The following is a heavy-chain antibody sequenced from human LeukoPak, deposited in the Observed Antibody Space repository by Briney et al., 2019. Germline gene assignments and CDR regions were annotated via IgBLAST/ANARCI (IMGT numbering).Heavy chain of an antibody. Sequence: GGSLRLSCAASGFTFDDHAMHWVRQAPGKGLEWVSGISWNSGSIGYADSVKGRFTISRDNAKNSLYLQMNSLRAEDTAVYYCARDSDYVWGSYPFDPWGQGTLVTVSS. V-gene: IGHV3-9*01. CDR1: GFTFDDHA. CDR2: ISWNSGSI. D-gene: IGHD3-16*02. CDR3: ARDSDYVWGSYPFDP. J-gene: IGHJ5*02.